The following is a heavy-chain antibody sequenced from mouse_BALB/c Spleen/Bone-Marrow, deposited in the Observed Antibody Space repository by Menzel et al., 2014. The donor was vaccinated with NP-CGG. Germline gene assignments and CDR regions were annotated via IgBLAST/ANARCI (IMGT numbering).Heavy chain of an antibody. J-gene: IGHJ3*01. Sequence: GQLKQAGGELVKPGGSIKVSCTDSGFKIKETYMHWGKQRAEKGLEGVGRIDPANGNTKYDPKFQGKATITADTSSNTAYLQLSSLTSEDTAVYYCARLDLFAYWGQGTLVTVSA. V-gene: IGHV14-3*02. CDR1: GFKIKETY. CDR2: IDPANGNT. CDR3: ARLDLFAY.